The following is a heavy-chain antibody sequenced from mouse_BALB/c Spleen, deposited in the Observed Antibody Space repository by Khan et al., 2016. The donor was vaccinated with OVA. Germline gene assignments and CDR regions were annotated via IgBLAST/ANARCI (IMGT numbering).Heavy chain of an antibody. J-gene: IGHJ3*01. D-gene: IGHD2-14*01. CDR2: INPSNDYT. Sequence: QVQLKQSGAELARPGASLKMSCKASGYTFTSYTIHWVRQRPGKTLEWIGHINPSNDYTNYNQNFKDKATLIVDNSSSTAYMQLSSLTSEDSAVYNGVKEWAYDRSDGWFAYWGQGTLVTVSA. CDR1: GYTFTSYT. CDR3: VKEWAYDRSDGWFAY. V-gene: IGHV1-4*01.